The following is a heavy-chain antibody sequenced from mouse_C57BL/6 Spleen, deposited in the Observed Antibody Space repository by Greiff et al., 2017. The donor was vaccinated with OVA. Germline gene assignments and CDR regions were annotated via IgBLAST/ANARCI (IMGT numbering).Heavy chain of an antibody. CDR1: GYAFSSSW. Sequence: VQLQQSGPELVKPGASVNISCKASGYAFSSSWMNWVKQRPGKGLEWIGRSYPGDGDTNYNGKFKGKATLTADKSSSTAYMQLSSLASEDSAVYFCTGGRPWFAYWGQGTLVTVSA. CDR2: SYPGDGDT. V-gene: IGHV1-82*01. CDR3: TGGRPWFAY. J-gene: IGHJ3*01. D-gene: IGHD1-1*02.